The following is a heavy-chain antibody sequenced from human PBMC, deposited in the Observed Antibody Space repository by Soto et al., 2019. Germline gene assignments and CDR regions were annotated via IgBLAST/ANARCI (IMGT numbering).Heavy chain of an antibody. Sequence: GGPLRLSCAASGFTFSSYSMNWVRQAPGKGLEWVSYISSGSSTVYYADSVKGRFTISRDNAKNSLYLQMNSLRDEDTAVYYCARDPMGPSYFDYWGQGTLVTVSS. CDR1: GFTFSSYS. J-gene: IGHJ4*02. CDR3: ARDPMGPSYFDY. V-gene: IGHV3-48*02. D-gene: IGHD3-16*01. CDR2: ISSGSSTV.